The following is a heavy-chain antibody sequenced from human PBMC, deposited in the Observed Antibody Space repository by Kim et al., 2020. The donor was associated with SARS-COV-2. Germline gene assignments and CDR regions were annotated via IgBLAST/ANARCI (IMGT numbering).Heavy chain of an antibody. V-gene: IGHV3-23*01. J-gene: IGHJ4*02. D-gene: IGHD3-10*01. CDR3: AKAVGFSGSYYFDY. Sequence: DAMKGRFNISRDNSTNTLYLQMTSLGAEDTAVYSCAKAVGFSGSYYFDYWGQGTLVTVSS.